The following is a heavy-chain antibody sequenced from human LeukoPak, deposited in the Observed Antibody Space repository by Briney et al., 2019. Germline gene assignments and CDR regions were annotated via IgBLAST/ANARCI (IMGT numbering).Heavy chain of an antibody. V-gene: IGHV1-69*05. CDR2: IIPIFGTA. CDR3: ARYLSSYYGSGSYYNDVWFDP. Sequence: SVKVPCKASGGTFSSYAISWVRQAPGQGLEWMGGIIPIFGTANYAQKFQGRVTITTDESTSTAYMELSSLRSEDTAVYYCARYLSSYYGSGSYYNDVWFDPWGQGTLVTVSS. D-gene: IGHD3-10*01. J-gene: IGHJ5*02. CDR1: GGTFSSYA.